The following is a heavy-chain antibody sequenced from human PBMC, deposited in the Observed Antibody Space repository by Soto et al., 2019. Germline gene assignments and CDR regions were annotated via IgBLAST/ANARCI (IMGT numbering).Heavy chain of an antibody. V-gene: IGHV3-30*18. Sequence: QVQLVESGGGVVQPGRSLRLSCAASGFTFSSFGMRWVRQAPGKGLEWVAFISHDGSDKNYADSVRGQFTISRDNSKNTLYLQMNSLRAEDTAVYYCAKETTWNYYFNYWGQGTLVTVSS. J-gene: IGHJ4*02. CDR1: GFTFSSFG. CDR3: AKETTWNYYFNY. D-gene: IGHD1-7*01. CDR2: ISHDGSDK.